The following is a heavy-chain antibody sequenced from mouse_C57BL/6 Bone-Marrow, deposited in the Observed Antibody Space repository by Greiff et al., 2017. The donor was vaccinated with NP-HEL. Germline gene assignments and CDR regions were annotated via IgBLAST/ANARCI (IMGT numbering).Heavy chain of an antibody. V-gene: IGHV1-20*01. Sequence: VQLQQSGPELVKPGDSVKISCKASGYSFTGYFMNWVMQSHGKSLEWIGRINPYNGDTFYNQKFKGKATLTVDKSSSTAHMELRSLTSEDSAVYYCAKRGYYGSSSYAMDYWGQGTSVTVSS. CDR2: INPYNGDT. CDR3: AKRGYYGSSSYAMDY. CDR1: GYSFTGYF. J-gene: IGHJ4*01. D-gene: IGHD1-1*01.